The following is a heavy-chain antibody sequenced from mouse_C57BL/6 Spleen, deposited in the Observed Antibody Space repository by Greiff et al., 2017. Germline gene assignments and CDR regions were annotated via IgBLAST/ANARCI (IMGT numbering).Heavy chain of an antibody. V-gene: IGHV5-9-1*02. CDR1: GFTFSSYA. CDR2: ISSGGDYI. D-gene: IGHD2-1*01. Sequence: EVKLMESGEGLVKPGGSLKLSCAASGFTFSSYAMSWVRQTPEKRLEWVAYISSGGDYIYYADTVKGRFTISRDNARNTLYLQMSSLKSEDTAMYYCTRDDNGNYHSFDYWGQGTTLTVSS. CDR3: TRDDNGNYHSFDY. J-gene: IGHJ2*01.